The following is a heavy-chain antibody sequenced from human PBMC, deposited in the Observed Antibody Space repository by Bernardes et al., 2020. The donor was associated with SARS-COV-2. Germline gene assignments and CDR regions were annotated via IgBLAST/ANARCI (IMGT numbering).Heavy chain of an antibody. CDR2: IYYSGST. Sequence: SDTLYLICTVSGGFISSGGYYWSWLLQHPGKGLEWIGYIYYSGSTYYNPSLKSRVTISVDTSKNQFSLKLSSVTAADTAVYYCARVITIFGVVIGAFDIWGQGTMVTVSS. CDR1: GGFISSGGYY. D-gene: IGHD3-3*01. J-gene: IGHJ3*02. V-gene: IGHV4-31*03. CDR3: ARVITIFGVVIGAFDI.